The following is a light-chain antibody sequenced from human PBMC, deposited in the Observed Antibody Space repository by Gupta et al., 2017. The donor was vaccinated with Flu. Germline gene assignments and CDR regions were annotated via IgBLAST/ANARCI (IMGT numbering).Light chain of an antibody. J-gene: IGLJ3*02. CDR3: GTWDSSLSAGV. V-gene: IGLV1-51*02. CDR2: END. CDR1: SSNIGNNY. Sequence: SAAPGQKVTISCSGSSSNIGNNYVSWYQQLPGTAPKVLIYENDKRPSGIPDRFSGSKSGTSATLGITGLQTGDEADYYCGTWDSSLSAGVFGGGTKLTVL.